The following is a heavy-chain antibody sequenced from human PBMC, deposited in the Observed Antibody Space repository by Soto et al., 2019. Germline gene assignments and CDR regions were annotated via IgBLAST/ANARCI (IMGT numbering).Heavy chain of an antibody. V-gene: IGHV4-59*01. CDR2: IYYSGST. Sequence: SETLSLTCTVSGGSISSYYWSWIRQPPGKGLEWIGYIYYSGSTNYNPSLKSRVTISVDTSKNQFSLKLSSVTAADMAVYYCARTTGYSSSWYWFDPWGQGTLVTVSS. CDR3: ARTTGYSSSWYWFDP. CDR1: GGSISSYY. J-gene: IGHJ5*02. D-gene: IGHD6-13*01.